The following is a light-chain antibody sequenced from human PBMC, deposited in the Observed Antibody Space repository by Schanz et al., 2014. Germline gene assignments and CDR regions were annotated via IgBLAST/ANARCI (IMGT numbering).Light chain of an antibody. CDR3: QQYGSSPWT. Sequence: EIVLTQSPATLSLSPGERVTLSYRASQSVSSSYLAWYQQKPGQAPRLLIYGASTRATGIPARFSGSGSGTDFTLAISRLEPEDFAVYYCQQYGSSPWTFDQGTKVEIK. CDR1: QSVSSSY. V-gene: IGKV3-20*01. CDR2: GAS. J-gene: IGKJ1*01.